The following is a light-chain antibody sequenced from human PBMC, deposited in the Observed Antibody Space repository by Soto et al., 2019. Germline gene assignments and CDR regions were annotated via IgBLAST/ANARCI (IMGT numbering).Light chain of an antibody. V-gene: IGLV1-40*01. Sequence: QSVLTQPPSVSGAPGQRVTISCTGSSSNIGAGYDVHWYQQLPGTAPKLLIYGNSNRPSGVPDRFSGSKSGTSASLAITGLQAEDEADYYCQSYDSSLSGSGYDFGTGTKVTVL. CDR1: SSNIGAGYD. CDR3: QSYDSSLSGSGYD. CDR2: GNS. J-gene: IGLJ1*01.